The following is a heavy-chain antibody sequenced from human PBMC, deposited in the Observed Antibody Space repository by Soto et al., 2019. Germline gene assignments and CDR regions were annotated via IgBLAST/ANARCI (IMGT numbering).Heavy chain of an antibody. V-gene: IGHV3-48*03. CDR1: GFTFSSYE. CDR2: ISSSGSTV. J-gene: IGHJ5*02. Sequence: GGSLRLSCAASGFTFSSYEMNWVRQVPGKGLECVSYISSSGSTVYYADSVKGRFTISRDNAKNSLYLQMNSLRAEDTAVYYCASQLDNWFDPWGQGTLVTVSS. CDR3: ASQLDNWFDP. D-gene: IGHD1-1*01.